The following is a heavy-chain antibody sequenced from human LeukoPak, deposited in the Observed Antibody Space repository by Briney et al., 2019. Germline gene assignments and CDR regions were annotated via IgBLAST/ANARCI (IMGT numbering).Heavy chain of an antibody. CDR1: GGSIRSYY. J-gene: IGHJ4*02. Sequence: PSETLSLTCTGSGGSIRSYYWSWIRQPPGKGLEWIGYIYYSGSTNYNPSLRSRVTISVDTSKNQFSLKLSSVTAADTAVYYCARRAFSSGYYYFDYWGQGTLVTVSS. CDR2: IYYSGST. V-gene: IGHV4-59*08. D-gene: IGHD3-22*01. CDR3: ARRAFSSGYYYFDY.